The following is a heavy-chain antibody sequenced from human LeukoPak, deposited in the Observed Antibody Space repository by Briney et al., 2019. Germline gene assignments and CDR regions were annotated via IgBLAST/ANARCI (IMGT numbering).Heavy chain of an antibody. CDR2: INPNSGGT. CDR1: GYTFTGYY. CDR3: ARSAAAGTGWFDP. D-gene: IGHD6-13*01. Sequence: ASVKVSCKASGYTFTGYYMHWVRQAPGQGLEWMGWINPNSGGTNYAQKFQGRVTMTRDTSISTAYMELSGLRSDDTAVYYCARSAAAGTGWFDPWGQGTLVTVSS. J-gene: IGHJ5*02. V-gene: IGHV1-2*02.